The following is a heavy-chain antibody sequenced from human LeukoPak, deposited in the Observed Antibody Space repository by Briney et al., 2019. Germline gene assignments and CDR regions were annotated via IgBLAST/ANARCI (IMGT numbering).Heavy chain of an antibody. CDR1: GYTFTSYG. V-gene: IGHV1-18*01. J-gene: IGHJ4*02. D-gene: IGHD3-22*01. CDR2: ISAYNGDT. Sequence: ASVTVSCTASGYTFTSYGISWVRQAPGQGLEWMGWISAYNGDTNYAQKLQGRVTMTTDTSTSTAYMELRSLRSDDTAVYYCARGDRITMIAVVFDYWGQGTLVTVSS. CDR3: ARGDRITMIAVVFDY.